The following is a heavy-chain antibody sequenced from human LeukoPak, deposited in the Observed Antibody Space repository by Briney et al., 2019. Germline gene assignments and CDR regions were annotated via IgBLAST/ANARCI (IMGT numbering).Heavy chain of an antibody. V-gene: IGHV4-59*01. D-gene: IGHD3-10*01. CDR3: ARGFGSGSSSYYYGMDV. Sequence: PSETLSLTCTVSGGSISSYYWSWIRLPPGKGLEWIGYIYDTGSTDYNPSLKSRVTISADMSKNQFSLSLNSVTAADTAVYYCARGFGSGSSSYYYGMDVWGQGTTVTISS. CDR2: IYDTGST. J-gene: IGHJ6*02. CDR1: GGSISSYY.